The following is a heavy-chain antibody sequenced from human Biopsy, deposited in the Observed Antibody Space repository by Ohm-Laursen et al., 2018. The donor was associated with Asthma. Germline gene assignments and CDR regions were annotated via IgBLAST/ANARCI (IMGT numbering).Heavy chain of an antibody. J-gene: IGHJ6*02. D-gene: IGHD3-10*01. CDR1: GYTSNAYY. Sequence: GSSVKVSCKASGYTSNAYYIHWVRQAPGQEFEWMGRINPNSGNTHYAHKFQGRVTMTRDTSISTVYMELTRLRSDDTAVYYCARAPQPQNYGSGNAQYGLDVWGQGTTVTVSS. CDR2: INPNSGNT. CDR3: ARAPQPQNYGSGNAQYGLDV. V-gene: IGHV1-2*06.